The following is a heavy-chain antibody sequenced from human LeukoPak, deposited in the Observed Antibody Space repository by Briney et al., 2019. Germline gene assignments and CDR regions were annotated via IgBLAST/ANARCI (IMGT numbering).Heavy chain of an antibody. CDR1: GGSISTYY. Sequence: KPSETLSLTCTVSGGSISTYYWRWIRQPPGKGLEWIGYIHYSGTTNYNPSLKNRVTISLDTSKNQFSLNLSSVTAADTAVYYCARMGGYSGYATHWGQGTLVTVSS. D-gene: IGHD5-12*01. J-gene: IGHJ4*02. CDR3: ARMGGYSGYATH. V-gene: IGHV4-59*08. CDR2: IHYSGTT.